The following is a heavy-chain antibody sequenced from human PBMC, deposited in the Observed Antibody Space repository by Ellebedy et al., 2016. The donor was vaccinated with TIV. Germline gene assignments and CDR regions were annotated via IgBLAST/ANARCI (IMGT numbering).Heavy chain of an antibody. V-gene: IGHV4-39*07. J-gene: IGHJ6*03. CDR3: ARGRPKLGILKKYYYMDV. CDR2: INHSGST. Sequence: SETLSLXXTVSGGSISSGGYYWSWIRQHPGKGLEWIGEINHSGSTNYNPSLKSRVTISVDTSKNQFSLKLSSVTAADTAVYYCARGRPKLGILKKYYYMDVWGKGTTVTVSS. CDR1: GGSISSGGYY. D-gene: IGHD7-27*01.